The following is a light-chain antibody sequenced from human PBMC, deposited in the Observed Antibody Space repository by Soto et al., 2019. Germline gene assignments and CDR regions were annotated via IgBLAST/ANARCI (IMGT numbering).Light chain of an antibody. CDR1: QSISSW. J-gene: IGKJ4*01. CDR2: AAS. V-gene: IGKV1-5*01. CDR3: QQVSGYPLN. Sequence: DIQMTQSPSTLSASVGDRVTITCRASQSISSWLAWYQQKPGKAPNLLIYAASTLQSGVPSRFSGSASGTEFTLTISSLQPEDFATYYCQQVSGYPLNFGGGTKVDIK.